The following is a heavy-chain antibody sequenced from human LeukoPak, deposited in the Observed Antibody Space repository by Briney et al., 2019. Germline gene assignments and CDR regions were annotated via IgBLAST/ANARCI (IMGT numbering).Heavy chain of an antibody. CDR1: GFTLSSYE. J-gene: IGHJ4*02. V-gene: IGHV3-23*01. Sequence: GGSLRLSCTASGFTLSSYEMSWIRQAPGKGLEWVSSIDYSGGSTHYADSVMGRFTISRDNSKSTLYVQMNSLRAEDTAVYYCASLPTYYYDSSGYYYWHYWGQGTLVTVSS. CDR3: ASLPTYYYDSSGYYYWHY. D-gene: IGHD3-22*01. CDR2: IDYSGGST.